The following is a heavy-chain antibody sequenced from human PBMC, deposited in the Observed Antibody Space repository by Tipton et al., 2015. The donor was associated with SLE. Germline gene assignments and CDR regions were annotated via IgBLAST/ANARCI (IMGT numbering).Heavy chain of an antibody. J-gene: IGHJ3*02. D-gene: IGHD4-23*01. V-gene: IGHV4-4*08. Sequence: TLSLTCAVSGGSISSYYWDWIRQPPGKGLEWVGDIYTSGSTNYNPPLKSRVTIPVDTSKNQFSLKLSSVTAADTAVYYCARALSGNSNAFVIWGQGTMVTVSS. CDR1: GGSISSYY. CDR3: ARALSGNSNAFVI. CDR2: IYTSGST.